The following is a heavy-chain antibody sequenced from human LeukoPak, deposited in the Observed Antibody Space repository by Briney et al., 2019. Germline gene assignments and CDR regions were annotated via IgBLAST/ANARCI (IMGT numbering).Heavy chain of an antibody. Sequence: SETLSLTCAVYGGSFSGYYWSWIRQSPGKGLEWIGEINHSGSTNYNPSLKSRVTISVDTSKNQFSLKLSSVTAADTAVYYCARMDRIHWGQGTLVTVSS. CDR2: INHSGST. CDR1: GGSFSGYY. D-gene: IGHD1-20*01. V-gene: IGHV4-34*01. J-gene: IGHJ4*02. CDR3: ARMDRIH.